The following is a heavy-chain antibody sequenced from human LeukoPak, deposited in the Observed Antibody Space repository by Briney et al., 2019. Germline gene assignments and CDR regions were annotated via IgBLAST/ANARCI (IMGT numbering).Heavy chain of an antibody. Sequence: GGSLRLSCAASGFTFSSYPMHWVRQAPGNGLEWVAVKGYDGVNKFYTDSVKGRFTISRDDSKNTLYLQMDSLRAEDTAVNYCARDFIRGAPDYLDQWGQGTLVTVSS. CDR2: KGYDGVNK. CDR3: ARDFIRGAPDYLDQ. CDR1: GFTFSSYP. D-gene: IGHD3-10*01. J-gene: IGHJ4*02. V-gene: IGHV3-30*04.